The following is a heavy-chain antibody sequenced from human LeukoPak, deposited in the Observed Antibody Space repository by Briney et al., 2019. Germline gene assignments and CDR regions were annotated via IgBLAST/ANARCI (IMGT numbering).Heavy chain of an antibody. D-gene: IGHD6-19*01. CDR3: ARDGSGWYSYFDY. J-gene: IGHJ4*02. CDR1: GYTFTGYY. CDR2: INPNSGGT. V-gene: IGHV1-2*02. Sequence: ASVKVSCKASGYTFTGYYMHWVRQAPGQGLEWMGWINPNSGGTNYAQKFQGRVTMIRDTSISTAYMELSRLRSDDTAVYYCARDGSGWYSYFDYWGQGTLVTVSS.